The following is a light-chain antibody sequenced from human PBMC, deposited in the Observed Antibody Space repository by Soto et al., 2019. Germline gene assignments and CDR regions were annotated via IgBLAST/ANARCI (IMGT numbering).Light chain of an antibody. CDR3: QQYDSWPWT. CDR2: DAS. V-gene: IGKV1-5*01. Sequence: DIQMTQSPSTLSASVGDRVTITCRASQSIRSWLAWNQQRPGKAPKVLIYDASSLESGVPSRFSGSGSGTEFTLTISSLQPDDFATYYCQQYDSWPWTFGQGTKVESK. J-gene: IGKJ1*01. CDR1: QSIRSW.